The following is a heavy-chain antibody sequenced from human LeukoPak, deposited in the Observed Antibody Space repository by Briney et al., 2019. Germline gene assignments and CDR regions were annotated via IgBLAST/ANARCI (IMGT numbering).Heavy chain of an antibody. Sequence: PSETLSLTCTVSGVPLSNYYWRWIRQPPGKRLEWIGYIYYSGSTHYTPSLKSRVAISLDTSKSQFSLKLSSVTAADTAVYYCARGGNWFDPWGRGTLVTVSS. CDR1: GVPLSNYY. J-gene: IGHJ5*02. CDR2: IYYSGST. CDR3: ARGGNWFDP. V-gene: IGHV4-59*01.